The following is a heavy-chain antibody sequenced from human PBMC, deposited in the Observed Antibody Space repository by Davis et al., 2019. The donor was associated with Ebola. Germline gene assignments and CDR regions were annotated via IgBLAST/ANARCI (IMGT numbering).Heavy chain of an antibody. V-gene: IGHV1-3*01. D-gene: IGHD6-19*01. CDR2: INAGNGNT. J-gene: IGHJ2*01. CDR1: GYSLTSYT. CDR3: AREGYSSGWYNDWYFDL. Sequence: ASVKVSCKASGYSLTSYTIHWVRQAPGQTLAWMGWINAGNGNTKYSQKFQGKVTITRDPSASTADMELSSLRSEDTAVYYCAREGYSSGWYNDWYFDLWGRGTLVIVSS.